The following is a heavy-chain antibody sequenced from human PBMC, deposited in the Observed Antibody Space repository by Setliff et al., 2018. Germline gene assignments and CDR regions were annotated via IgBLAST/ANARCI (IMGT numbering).Heavy chain of an antibody. Sequence: GGSLRLSCAASGFTFSTYRMHWVRQAPGKGLEWVAVIWDDGVKKYHADSVKGRFTISRDNSKNTLYLQMNSLRPEGTAVYYCARTCSGSGCYAGLESWGQGTLVTVSS. J-gene: IGHJ4*02. CDR3: ARTCSGSGCYAGLES. CDR1: GFTFSTYR. V-gene: IGHV3-33*08. CDR2: IWDDGVKK. D-gene: IGHD2-15*01.